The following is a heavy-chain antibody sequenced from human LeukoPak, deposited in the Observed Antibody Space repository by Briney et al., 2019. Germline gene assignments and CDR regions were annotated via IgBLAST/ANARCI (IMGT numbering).Heavy chain of an antibody. Sequence: ASVKVSCKASGYTFTSYYMHWVRQAPEQGPEWMGIINPSGGSTSYAQKFQGRVTMTRDTSTSTVYMELSSLRSEDTAVYYCARDGYYYDSSGYWDLPNYNWFDPWGQGTLVNVSS. CDR3: ARDGYYYDSSGYWDLPNYNWFDP. V-gene: IGHV1-46*01. D-gene: IGHD3-22*01. CDR1: GYTFTSYY. CDR2: INPSGGST. J-gene: IGHJ5*02.